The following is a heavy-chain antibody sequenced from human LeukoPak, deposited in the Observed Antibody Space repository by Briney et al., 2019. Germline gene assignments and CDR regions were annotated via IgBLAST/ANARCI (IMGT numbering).Heavy chain of an antibody. Sequence: GGSLRLSCAGSGFTFDDYGMSWVRQAPGKGLEWVSAISGSGGSTYYADSVKGRFTISRDNSKNTLYLQMNSLRAEDTAVYYCAKDLGLLWFGEFSSFDYWGQGTLVTVSS. D-gene: IGHD3-10*01. CDR3: AKDLGLLWFGEFSSFDY. V-gene: IGHV3-23*01. CDR1: GFTFDDYG. CDR2: ISGSGGST. J-gene: IGHJ4*02.